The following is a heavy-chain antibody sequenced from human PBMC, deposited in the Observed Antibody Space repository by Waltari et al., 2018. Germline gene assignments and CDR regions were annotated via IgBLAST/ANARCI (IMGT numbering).Heavy chain of an antibody. CDR1: GLRFSHYA. CDR3: ASQVDFALVPVERHFDS. Sequence: EVQLLESWRGLVHPGRSLRLSCPPSGLRFSHYAMSWVRPAPGKGLEYVAASSVSGGNTYYADSVKGRFTGSRDNSKNTLFLQMNSPRAEDTATYYCASQVDFALVPVERHFDSWGQGTLVTV. V-gene: IGHV3-23*01. CDR2: SSVSGGNT. J-gene: IGHJ4*02. D-gene: IGHD2-8*02.